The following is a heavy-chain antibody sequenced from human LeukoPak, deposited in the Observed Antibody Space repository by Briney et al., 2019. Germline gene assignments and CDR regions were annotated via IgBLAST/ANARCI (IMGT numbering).Heavy chain of an antibody. J-gene: IGHJ5*02. Sequence: GGSLRLSCAASGFTFSSYWMSWVRQAPGKGLEWVANIKQDGSEKYYVDSVKGRFTISRDNAKNSLYLQMNSLRAEDTAVYYCARDAHIVVVPAAPGGFDPWGQGTLVTVSS. CDR1: GFTFSSYW. V-gene: IGHV3-7*01. CDR3: ARDAHIVVVPAAPGGFDP. CDR2: IKQDGSEK. D-gene: IGHD2-2*01.